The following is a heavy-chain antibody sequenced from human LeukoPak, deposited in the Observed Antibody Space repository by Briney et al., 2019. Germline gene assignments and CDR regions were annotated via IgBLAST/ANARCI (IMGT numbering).Heavy chain of an antibody. CDR1: GFTFSAYE. D-gene: IGHD5-12*01. J-gene: IGHJ4*02. Sequence: GGSLRLSCAASGFTFSAYEMNWVRQAPGKGLEWVSGISWNSGNLGYAGSVKGRFTISRDNAKNSLHLQMNSLRAEDMALYYCAKDRLSGYSGGVIDYWGQGTLVTVSS. CDR2: ISWNSGNL. CDR3: AKDRLSGYSGGVIDY. V-gene: IGHV3-9*03.